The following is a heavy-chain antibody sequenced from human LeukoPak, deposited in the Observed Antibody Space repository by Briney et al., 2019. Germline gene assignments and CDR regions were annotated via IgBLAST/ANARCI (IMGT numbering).Heavy chain of an antibody. D-gene: IGHD1-26*01. CDR1: GGSMSSSSYY. V-gene: IGHV4-39*01. J-gene: IGHJ4*02. CDR2: IYYSGST. Sequence: PSETLSLTCTVSGGSMSSSSYYWGWIRQPPGKGLEWIGSIYYSGSTYYNPSLKSRVTISVDTSKNQFSLKLSSVTAADTDVFYSARQEVVGATGGDYWGQGTLVTVSS. CDR3: ARQEVVGATGGDY.